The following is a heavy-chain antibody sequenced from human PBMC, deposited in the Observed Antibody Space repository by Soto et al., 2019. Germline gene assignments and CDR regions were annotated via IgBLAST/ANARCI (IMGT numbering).Heavy chain of an antibody. CDR1: GFTFRAYG. CDR3: ARGGVYGTDPYYRGMDV. D-gene: IGHD4-17*01. Sequence: EEQLLESGGGLVQPGGSLILSCAASGFTFRAYGMSWIRQTPEKGLEWVSSINLFDGRTYYTDSVKGRFTISKDDSKSTVSLQLNSLRVDETAIYYCARGGVYGTDPYYRGMDVWGQGRPVTVS. J-gene: IGHJ6*02. CDR2: INLFDGRT. V-gene: IGHV3-23*01.